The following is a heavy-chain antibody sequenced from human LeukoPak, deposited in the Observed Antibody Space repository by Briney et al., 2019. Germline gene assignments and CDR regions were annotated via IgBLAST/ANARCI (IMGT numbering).Heavy chain of an antibody. CDR3: ARVQVTGVNWFDP. V-gene: IGHV4-31*03. CDR1: GGSISSGGYS. D-gene: IGHD7-27*01. CDR2: IYYSGST. J-gene: IGHJ5*02. Sequence: SETLSLTCTVSGGSISSGGYSWSWIRQHPGKGLEWIGYIYYSGSTYYNPSLKSRVTISVDTSKNQFSLKLSSVTAADTAVYYCARVQVTGVNWFDPWGQGTLVTVSS.